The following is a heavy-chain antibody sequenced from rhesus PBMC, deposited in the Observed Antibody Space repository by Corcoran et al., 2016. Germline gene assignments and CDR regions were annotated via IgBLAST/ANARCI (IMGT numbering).Heavy chain of an antibody. V-gene: IGHV3-14*01. J-gene: IGHJ2*01. CDR2: INSAGRST. CDR3: AVQYSNFGGWYFDL. D-gene: IGHD4-23*01. Sequence: VQLVESGGGLAKPGGSLRLSCAASGFTLSGYWVHWVRQGPGKGLEWISCINSAGRSTYFADSVKGRFTISRENAKNTLFLQMDGLRAEDTAVYYCAVQYSNFGGWYFDLWGPGTPITISS. CDR1: GFTLSGYW.